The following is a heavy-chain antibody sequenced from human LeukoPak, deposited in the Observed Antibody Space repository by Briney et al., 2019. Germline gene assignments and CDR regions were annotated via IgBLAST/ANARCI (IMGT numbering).Heavy chain of an antibody. Sequence: LRLSCAASGFTFSSYAMHWVRQAPGKGLEWIGSIYYSGNTYYNASLKSQVSISIDTSKNQFSLRLTSVTAADTAVYYCARQTGSGLFILPGGQGTLVTVSS. CDR2: IYYSGNT. D-gene: IGHD3/OR15-3a*01. V-gene: IGHV4-39*01. CDR1: GFTFSSYAMH. J-gene: IGHJ4*02. CDR3: ARQTGSGLFILP.